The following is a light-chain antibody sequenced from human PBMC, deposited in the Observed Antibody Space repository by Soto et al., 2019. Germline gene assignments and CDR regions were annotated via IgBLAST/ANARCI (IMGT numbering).Light chain of an antibody. CDR3: ATWDDSLNGYV. CDR1: SSNVGTNT. CDR2: CNN. Sequence: QSVLTQPPSASGTPGQRVTISCSGSSSNVGTNTVHWYQHLPGTAPKLLIYCNNQRPSGVADRFSGSSSGTSASLAISGLRSEDESDYYCATWDDSLNGYVFGTGTKLTVL. V-gene: IGLV1-44*01. J-gene: IGLJ1*01.